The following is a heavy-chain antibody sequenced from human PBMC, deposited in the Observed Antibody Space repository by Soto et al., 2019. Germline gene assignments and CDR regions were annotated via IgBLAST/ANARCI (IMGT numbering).Heavy chain of an antibody. CDR3: AREGQQLVQGAFDI. Sequence: SSVKVSCKASGYTFTGYYMHWVRQAPGQGLEWMGLINPNSGGTNYAQKFQGWVTMTRDTSISTAYMELSRLRSDDTAVYYCAREGQQLVQGAFDIWGQGTMVTVSS. D-gene: IGHD6-13*01. CDR1: GYTFTGYY. J-gene: IGHJ3*02. V-gene: IGHV1-2*04. CDR2: INPNSGGT.